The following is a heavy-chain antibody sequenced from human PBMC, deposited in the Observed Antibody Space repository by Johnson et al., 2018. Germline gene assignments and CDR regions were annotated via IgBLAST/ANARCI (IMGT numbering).Heavy chain of an antibody. D-gene: IGHD3-22*01. CDR2: IRSKANSYAT. CDR3: TSHRYYYDDINYYPWAFDI. CDR1: GFIFRGSA. J-gene: IGHJ3*02. Sequence: VQLVESGGGLVKPGGSLKLSCAASGFIFRGSAMHWVRQASGKGLEWVGRIRSKANSYATAYAASVKGRFTISRDDSKNTAYLQMNSLKTEDTAVYYCTSHRYYYDDINYYPWAFDIWGQGTMVTVSS. V-gene: IGHV3-73*01.